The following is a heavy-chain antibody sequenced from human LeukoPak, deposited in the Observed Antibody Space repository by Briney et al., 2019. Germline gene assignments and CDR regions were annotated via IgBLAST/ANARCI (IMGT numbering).Heavy chain of an antibody. Sequence: GASVKVSCKASGYTFASYGISWVRQAPGQGLEWMGWISAYNGNTNYAQKLQGRVTMTTDTSTSTAYMELRSLRSDDTAVYYCARDGYCTNGVCYKGLRNNWFDPWGQGTLVTVSS. CDR3: ARDGYCTNGVCYKGLRNNWFDP. V-gene: IGHV1-18*01. CDR1: GYTFASYG. D-gene: IGHD2-8*01. CDR2: ISAYNGNT. J-gene: IGHJ5*02.